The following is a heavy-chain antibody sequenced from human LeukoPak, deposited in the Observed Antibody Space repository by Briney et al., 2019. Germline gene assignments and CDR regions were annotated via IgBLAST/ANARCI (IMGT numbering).Heavy chain of an antibody. CDR2: ISSSSSDI. CDR1: GFTFGSYG. V-gene: IGHV3-21*01. D-gene: IGHD5-24*01. J-gene: IGHJ4*02. CDR3: AREDELTSLDY. Sequence: PGGSLRLSCAGSGFTFGSYGINWVRQAPGKGLEWVSSISSSSSDIYYVDSVKGRFTISRDNAEKSVFLQMNSLRAEDTAVYYCAREDELTSLDYWGQGTLVTVSS.